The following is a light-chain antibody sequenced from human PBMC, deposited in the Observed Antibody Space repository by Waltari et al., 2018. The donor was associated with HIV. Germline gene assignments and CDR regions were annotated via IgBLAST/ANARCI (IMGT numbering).Light chain of an antibody. CDR2: GNS. CDR1: RTNIGAGVD. Sequence: QSLLTQPPSVSGAPGQRVTLSCTGSRTNIGAGVDVHWYQQLPGTVPKLLIYGNSNRPSGVPHRFSGSKSGTSASLAITVLQAEDEADYYCQSYDRSLSGYVVFGGGTKLTVL. V-gene: IGLV1-40*01. J-gene: IGLJ2*01. CDR3: QSYDRSLSGYVV.